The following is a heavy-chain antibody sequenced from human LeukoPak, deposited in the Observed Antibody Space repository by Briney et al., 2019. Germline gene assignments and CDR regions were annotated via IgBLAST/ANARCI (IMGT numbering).Heavy chain of an antibody. CDR2: ITSTSNYI. CDR1: GFTFSSYA. D-gene: IGHD1/OR15-1a*01. J-gene: IGHJ4*02. V-gene: IGHV3-21*01. Sequence: GGSLRLSCAASGFTFSSYAMSWVRQAPGKGLEWVSSITSTSNYIYYADSVKGRFTISRDNAKNLLYLQMNSLRAEDTAVYYCARVKGGDNWNNDYWGQGTLVTVSS. CDR3: ARVKGGDNWNNDY.